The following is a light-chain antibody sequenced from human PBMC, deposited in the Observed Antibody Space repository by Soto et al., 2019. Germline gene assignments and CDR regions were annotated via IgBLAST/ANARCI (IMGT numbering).Light chain of an antibody. J-gene: IGLJ1*01. CDR2: EVS. Sequence: QSALTQPASVSGSPGQSTTISCTGSYSDVDGYDYVSWYQQHPGKAPKLIIFEVSNRPSGVSYRFSGSKSANTASLTISGLQAEDEADYYCSSYSRSSTYVFGTGTKLTVL. V-gene: IGLV2-14*01. CDR3: SSYSRSSTYV. CDR1: YSDVDGYDY.